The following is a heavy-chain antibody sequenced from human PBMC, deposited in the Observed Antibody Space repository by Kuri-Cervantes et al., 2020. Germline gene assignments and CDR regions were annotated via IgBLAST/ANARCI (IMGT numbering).Heavy chain of an antibody. CDR1: GYSISSGYY. CDR2: IYHSGST. Sequence: SETLSLTCTVSGYSISSGYYWGWIRQPPGKGLEWIGSIYHSGSTYYNPSHKSRVTISVDTSKNQFSLKLSSVTAADTAVYYCARGAYGDYWGQGTLVTVSS. CDR3: ARGAYGDY. J-gene: IGHJ4*02. V-gene: IGHV4-38-2*02. D-gene: IGHD5-12*01.